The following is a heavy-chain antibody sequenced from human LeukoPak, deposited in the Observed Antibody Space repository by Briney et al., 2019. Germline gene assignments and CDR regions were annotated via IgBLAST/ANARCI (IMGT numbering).Heavy chain of an antibody. Sequence: GSLGLSCAASGFTFSGYWMSWVRQAPGKGLEWVANIKQDGSEKYYVDPVKGGFTISRDNGKNSLYLQMNSLRAEDTAVYYCARGWLALYYYYYGMDVWGQGTTVTVSS. V-gene: IGHV3-7*01. CDR1: GFTFSGYW. J-gene: IGHJ6*02. CDR3: ARGWLALYYYYYGMDV. CDR2: IKQDGSEK. D-gene: IGHD3-9*01.